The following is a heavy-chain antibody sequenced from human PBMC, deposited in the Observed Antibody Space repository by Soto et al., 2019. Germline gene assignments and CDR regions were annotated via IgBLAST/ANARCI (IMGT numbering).Heavy chain of an antibody. CDR1: GFTFSSYG. J-gene: IGHJ5*02. Sequence: PGGSLRLSCAASGFTFSSYGMHWVRQAPGKGLEWVAVISYDGSNKYYADSVKGRFTISRDNSKNTLYLQMNSLRAEDTAVYYCAKDNSSTSSVKWFDPWGQGTLVTVSS. CDR3: AKDNSSTSSVKWFDP. D-gene: IGHD6-13*01. V-gene: IGHV3-30*18. CDR2: ISYDGSNK.